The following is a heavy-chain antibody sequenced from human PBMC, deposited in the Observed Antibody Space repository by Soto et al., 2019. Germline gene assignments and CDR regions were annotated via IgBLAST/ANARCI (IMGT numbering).Heavy chain of an antibody. CDR3: ARCGVGESKTDAFDI. J-gene: IGHJ3*02. V-gene: IGHV4-34*01. D-gene: IGHD3-10*01. CDR2: INHSGST. CDR1: GGSFSGYY. Sequence: SETLSLTCAVYGGSFSGYYWSWIRQPPGKGLEWIGEINHSGSTNYKPPLKSRDTKSVDTSKNQFSLKLSSVTAADTAVYYCARCGVGESKTDAFDIWGQGTMVTVSS.